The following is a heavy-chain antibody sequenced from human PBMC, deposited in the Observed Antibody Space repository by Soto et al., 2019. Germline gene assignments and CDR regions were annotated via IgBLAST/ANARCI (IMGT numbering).Heavy chain of an antibody. V-gene: IGHV3-23*01. CDR1: GFTFSSYA. CDR2: ISGSGGST. CDR3: AKDGYSMIVVVIPHYFGY. Sequence: EVQLLESGGGLVQPGGSLRLSCAASGFTFSSYAMSWVRQAPGKGLEWVSAISGSGGSTYYADSVKGRFTISRDNSKNTLYLQMNSLRAEDTAVYDCAKDGYSMIVVVIPHYFGYWGQGSLVAVSS. J-gene: IGHJ4*02. D-gene: IGHD3-22*01.